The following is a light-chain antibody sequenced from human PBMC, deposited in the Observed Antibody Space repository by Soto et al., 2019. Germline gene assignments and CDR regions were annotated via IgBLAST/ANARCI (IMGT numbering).Light chain of an antibody. J-gene: IGKJ1*01. CDR3: QQYDTSPRT. Sequence: EIVLTQSPGTLYLSPGEIATLSCRASQSVDSNYLAWYQQKPGQGPRPLIYGASSRATGIPDRFSGSGSGTDFTLTISRLEPEDFAVYYCQQYDTSPRTFGQGTKVEIK. CDR2: GAS. V-gene: IGKV3-20*01. CDR1: QSVDSNY.